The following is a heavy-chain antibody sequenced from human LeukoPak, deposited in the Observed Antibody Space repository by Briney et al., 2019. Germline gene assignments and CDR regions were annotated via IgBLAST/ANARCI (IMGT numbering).Heavy chain of an antibody. D-gene: IGHD3-10*01. CDR2: IFSHGET. CDR3: AKSGSGELLSYFDY. J-gene: IGHJ4*02. CDR1: GFTVGNNY. V-gene: IGHV3-66*01. Sequence: GGSLRLSCAASGFTVGNNYMNWVRQAPGKGLEWVSLIFSHGETSYADSVKGRFTISRDNSKNTLYLQMNGLRVEDTAVYYCAKSGSGELLSYFDYWGQGTLVTVSS.